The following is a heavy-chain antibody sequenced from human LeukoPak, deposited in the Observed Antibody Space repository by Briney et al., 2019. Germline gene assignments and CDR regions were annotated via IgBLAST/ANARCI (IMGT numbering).Heavy chain of an antibody. CDR2: IYSSGYT. V-gene: IGHV3-66*01. Sequence: PGGSLRLSWAASGFTVSNNYINWVRQAPGKGLEWVSVIYSSGYTSYADSVKGRFTISRDNSKNTLYLQMNSLRAEDTAVYYCAGDEGYYDSSGYYYHPLFDYWGQGTLVTVSS. CDR3: AGDEGYYDSSGYYYHPLFDY. D-gene: IGHD3-22*01. CDR1: GFTVSNNY. J-gene: IGHJ4*02.